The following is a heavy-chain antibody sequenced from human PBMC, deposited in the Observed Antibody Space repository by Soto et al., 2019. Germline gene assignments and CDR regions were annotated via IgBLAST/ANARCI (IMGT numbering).Heavy chain of an antibody. V-gene: IGHV3-53*01. D-gene: IGHD1-26*01. CDR2: IYSGGST. J-gene: IGHJ6*02. Sequence: EVQLVESGGGLIQPGGSLRLSCAASGFTVSSNYMSWVRQAPGKGLEWVSVIYSGGSTYYADSVKGRFTISRDNSKYTLYLQMNCLRADDTVVYYCARDRGSYRYYYYGMDVGGQGTTFTVSS. CDR3: ARDRGSYRYYYYGMDV. CDR1: GFTVSSNY.